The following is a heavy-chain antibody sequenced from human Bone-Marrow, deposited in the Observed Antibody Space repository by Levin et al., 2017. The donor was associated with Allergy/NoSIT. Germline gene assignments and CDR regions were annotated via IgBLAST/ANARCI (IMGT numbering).Heavy chain of an antibody. Sequence: ASVKVSCRASGGTFSTYPLSWVRQAPGQGLEWMGGIIPLFRTASYAQKFQGRVTITADESTNTGYMELSSLRSEDTAVYYCATGETVLVSGAPYYYRAMGVWGQGTTVAVSS. CDR3: ATGETVLVSGAPYYYRAMGV. V-gene: IGHV1-69*13. J-gene: IGHJ6*02. CDR1: GGTFSTYP. D-gene: IGHD1-1*01. CDR2: IIPLFRTA.